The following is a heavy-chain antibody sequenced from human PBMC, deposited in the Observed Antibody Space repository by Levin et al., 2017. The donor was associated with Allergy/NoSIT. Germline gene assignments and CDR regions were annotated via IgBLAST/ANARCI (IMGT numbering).Heavy chain of an antibody. CDR2: ISGSGGST. CDR3: ANPPRGPD. CDR1: GFTFSSYA. J-gene: IGHJ4*02. Sequence: LSLTCAASGFTFSSYAMSWVRQAPGKGLEWVSAISGSGGSTYYADSVKGRFTISRDNSKNTLYLQMNSLRAEDTAVYCCANPPRGPDWGQGTLVTVSS. D-gene: IGHD3/OR15-3a*01. V-gene: IGHV3-23*01.